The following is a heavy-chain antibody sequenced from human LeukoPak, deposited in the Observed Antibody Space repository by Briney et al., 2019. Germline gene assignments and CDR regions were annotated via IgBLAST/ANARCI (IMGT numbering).Heavy chain of an antibody. CDR2: ISGNSGDI. J-gene: IGHJ4*02. V-gene: IGHV3-11*05. Sequence: PGGSLRLSCTVSGFTFSDYYMTWVRQAPGKGLEWLSYISGNSGDINYLDSVRGRFTISRDDAKNSLYLQMNSLRVEDTAVYYCTRDPRRLDYLGQGTLVTVSS. CDR3: TRDPRRLDY. CDR1: GFTFSDYY.